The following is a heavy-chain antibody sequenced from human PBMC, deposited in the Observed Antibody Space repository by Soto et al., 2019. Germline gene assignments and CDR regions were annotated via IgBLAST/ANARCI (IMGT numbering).Heavy chain of an antibody. CDR3: ATNMCSGGSCYHSGASGAFDI. CDR2: INPSGGST. CDR1: GYTFTSYY. Sequence: ASVKVSCKASGYTFTSYYMHWVRQAPGQGLEWMGIINPSGGSTSYAQKFQGRVTMTRDTSTSTVYMELSSLRSEDTAVYYCATNMCSGGSCYHSGASGAFDIWGQGTMVTVSS. V-gene: IGHV1-46*03. D-gene: IGHD2-15*01. J-gene: IGHJ3*02.